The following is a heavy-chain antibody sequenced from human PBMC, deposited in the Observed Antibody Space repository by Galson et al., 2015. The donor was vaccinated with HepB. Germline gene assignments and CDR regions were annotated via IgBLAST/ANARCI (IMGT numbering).Heavy chain of an antibody. Sequence: SVKVSCKASGYTFTTYTISWVRQVPGQGLEWMGTIIPVLDIANYAQKFQGRVTITADKSTNTDYMELSSLRSEDTAVYYCARYYDSSGYYGVFDYWGQGTLVTVSS. CDR3: ARYYDSSGYYGVFDY. CDR2: IIPVLDIA. CDR1: GYTFTTYT. D-gene: IGHD3-22*01. J-gene: IGHJ4*02. V-gene: IGHV1-69*02.